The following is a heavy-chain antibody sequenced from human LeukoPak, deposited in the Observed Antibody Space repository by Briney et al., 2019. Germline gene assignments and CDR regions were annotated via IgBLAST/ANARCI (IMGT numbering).Heavy chain of an antibody. V-gene: IGHV1-69*04. J-gene: IGHJ4*02. CDR3: SRRTVTVDY. CDR2: LIPIPGIA. D-gene: IGHD4-17*01. CDR1: GGTFSSYV. Sequence: SVKVSCKASGGTFSSYVITWVRQAPGQGLEWMGRLIPIPGIANYAQKFQGRVTTTADKSATTAYMEVSGLTSEDTAVYYCSRRTVTVDYWGQGTLVTVSS.